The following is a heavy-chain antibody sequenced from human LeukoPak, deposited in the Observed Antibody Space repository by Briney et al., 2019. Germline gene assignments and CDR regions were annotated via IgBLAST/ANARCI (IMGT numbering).Heavy chain of an antibody. V-gene: IGHV4-59*01. D-gene: IGHD3-9*01. CDR1: GGSISTYY. J-gene: IGHJ4*02. Sequence: SETLSLTCSVSGGSISTYYWSWIRQPPGKGLEWIGYIFYSGSTNYNPSLKSRATISVDTSKNQFSLKLSSVTAADTAVYYCARVNIDYFDWLVGLDYWGQGTLVTVSS. CDR2: IFYSGST. CDR3: ARVNIDYFDWLVGLDY.